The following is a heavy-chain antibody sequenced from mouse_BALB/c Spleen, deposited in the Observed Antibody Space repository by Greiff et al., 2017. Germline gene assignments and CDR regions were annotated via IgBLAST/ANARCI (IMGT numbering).Heavy chain of an antibody. CDR2: ISYDGSN. V-gene: IGHV3-6*02. CDR1: GYSITSGYY. Sequence: EVKLQESGPGLVKPSQSLSLTCSVTGYSITSGYYWNWIRQFPGNKLEWMGYISYDGSNNYNPSLKNRISITRDTSKNQFFLKLNSVTTEDTATYYCARDGITTAHYWGQGTTLTVSS. CDR3: ARDGITTAHY. J-gene: IGHJ2*01. D-gene: IGHD1-2*01.